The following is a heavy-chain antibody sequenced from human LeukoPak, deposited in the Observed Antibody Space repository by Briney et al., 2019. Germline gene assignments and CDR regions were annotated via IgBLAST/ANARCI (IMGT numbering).Heavy chain of an antibody. Sequence: ASVKVSCKASGYTFTGYYMHWVRQAPGQGLEWMGWINPNSGGTNYAQKFQGRVTMTRDTSISTAYMELSRLRSDDTAVYYCARATIVVVPALRNYYYGMDVWGQGTTVTVSS. CDR3: ARATIVVVPALRNYYYGMDV. CDR2: INPNSGGT. J-gene: IGHJ6*02. V-gene: IGHV1-2*02. D-gene: IGHD2-2*01. CDR1: GYTFTGYY.